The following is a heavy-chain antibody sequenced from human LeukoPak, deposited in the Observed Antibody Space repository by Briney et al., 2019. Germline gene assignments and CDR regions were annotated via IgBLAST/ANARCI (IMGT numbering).Heavy chain of an antibody. CDR2: ISSSSSTI. V-gene: IGHV3-48*01. CDR1: GFIFSSYI. CDR3: ARALYNWNDEGFDY. Sequence: GGSLRLSCAASGFIFSSYIMNWVRQAPGKGLEWVSYISSSSSTIYYADSVKGRFTISRANAKNSLYLQMNRLTAEDTAVYLCARALYNWNDEGFDYWGQGTLVTVSS. J-gene: IGHJ4*02. D-gene: IGHD1-1*01.